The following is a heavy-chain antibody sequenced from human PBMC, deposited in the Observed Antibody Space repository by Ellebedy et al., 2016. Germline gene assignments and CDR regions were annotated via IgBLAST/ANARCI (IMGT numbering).Heavy chain of an antibody. CDR1: GGSISSGDYY. J-gene: IGHJ6*03. V-gene: IGHV4-61*10. D-gene: IGHD2-2*01. CDR3: ARDNCSGTSCHYYYYMDV. CDR2: VYHRGSP. Sequence: SETLSLTXTVSGGSISSGDYYWSWIRQPAGKGLEWIGYVYHRGSPNYNPSLKGRVTMSVDTAKRQISLKLTSVTAADTAVYYCARDNCSGTSCHYYYYMDVWGKGTTVTVSS.